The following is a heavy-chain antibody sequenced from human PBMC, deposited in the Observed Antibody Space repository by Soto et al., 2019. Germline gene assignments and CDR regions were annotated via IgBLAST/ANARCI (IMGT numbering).Heavy chain of an antibody. D-gene: IGHD3-10*02. V-gene: IGHV4-4*07. CDR3: ARGPGVFGQFNLHY. CDR2: IYSGGST. CDR1: GGSISSYY. Sequence: EALSLTCTVAGGSISSYYWRWLRQPAGKGLGWGGRIYSGGSTNYNPSLKSRVTLSVDTSKNQFSLKLTSVTAADTAVYYCARGPGVFGQFNLHYWPKGPLVPLS. J-gene: IGHJ4*02.